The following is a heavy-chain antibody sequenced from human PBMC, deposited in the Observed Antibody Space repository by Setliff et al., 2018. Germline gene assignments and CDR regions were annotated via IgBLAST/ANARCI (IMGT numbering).Heavy chain of an antibody. CDR1: GFTFSDYY. CDR2: ISSGGSGI. CDR3: AKDRPQQQQLIPWD. Sequence: LRLSCAASGFTFSDYYMSWIRQAPGKGLEWVSHISSGGSGIYYADSVRGRFTVSRDNSKNTLFLQMNSLRDEDAAVYYCAKDRPQQQQLIPWDWGQGTLVTVSS. J-gene: IGHJ4*02. V-gene: IGHV3-11*01. D-gene: IGHD6-13*01.